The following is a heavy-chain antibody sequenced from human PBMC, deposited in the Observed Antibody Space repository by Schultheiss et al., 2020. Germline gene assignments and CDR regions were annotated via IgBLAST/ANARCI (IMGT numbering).Heavy chain of an antibody. Sequence: GGSLRLSCTASGFTFGDYAMSWFRQAPGKGLEWVSGISWNSYNIGYADSVKGRFTISRDNSKNTLYLQMNSLRAEDTAVYYCARDDPHLINAFDIWGQGTMVTVSS. J-gene: IGHJ3*02. CDR3: ARDDPHLINAFDI. CDR1: GFTFGDYA. V-gene: IGHV3-20*04. CDR2: ISWNSYNI.